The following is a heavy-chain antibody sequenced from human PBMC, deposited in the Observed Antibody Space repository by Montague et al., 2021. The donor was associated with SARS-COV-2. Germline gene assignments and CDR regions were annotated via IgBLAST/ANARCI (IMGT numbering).Heavy chain of an antibody. CDR1: GGSVSRWSYY. Sequence: SETLSLTCTVSGGSVSRWSYYWIWIRQRQGKGLEYLGHIYYSGNATYNPYLRSRLTISVDTSKDQFSLRLSSVTAADTAIYFCAREESHITVFGEGMRAFDVWGQGTKVLVSS. CDR2: IYYSGNA. D-gene: IGHD3-10*02. CDR3: AREESHITVFGEGMRAFDV. V-gene: IGHV4-61*01. J-gene: IGHJ3*01.